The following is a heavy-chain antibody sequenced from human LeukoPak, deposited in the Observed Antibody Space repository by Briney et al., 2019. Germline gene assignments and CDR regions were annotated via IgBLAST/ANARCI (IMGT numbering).Heavy chain of an antibody. CDR2: ISSSSSTI. V-gene: IGHV3-48*04. Sequence: GGSLRLSCAASGFTFSSYSMSWVRQAPGKGLEWVSYISSSSSTIYYADSVKGRFTISRDNAKNSLYLQMNNLRVEDTAMYYCAGGTGFIIKDWGQGTLITVSS. J-gene: IGHJ4*02. D-gene: IGHD3-9*01. CDR3: AGGTGFIIKD. CDR1: GFTFSSYS.